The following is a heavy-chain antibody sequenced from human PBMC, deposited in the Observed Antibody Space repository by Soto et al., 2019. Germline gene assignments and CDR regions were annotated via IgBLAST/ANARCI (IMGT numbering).Heavy chain of an antibody. Sequence: EVQLVQSGAEVKKPGESLRISCKGSGYSFTSYWISWVRQMPGKGLEWMGRIDPSDSYTNYSPSFQGHVTISADKSISTAYLQWSSLKASDTAMYYCARQRCSSTSCYFGMDVWGQGTTVTVSS. J-gene: IGHJ6*02. CDR3: ARQRCSSTSCYFGMDV. V-gene: IGHV5-10-1*03. CDR1: GYSFTSYW. CDR2: IDPSDSYT. D-gene: IGHD2-2*01.